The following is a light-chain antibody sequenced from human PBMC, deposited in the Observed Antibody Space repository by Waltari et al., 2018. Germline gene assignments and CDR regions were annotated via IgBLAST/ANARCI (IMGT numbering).Light chain of an antibody. CDR3: CSYAGSSTLV. Sequence: QSALTQPASVSGSPGQSITISCTGTSSDVGSYNLFSWYQQHPAKAPKLRIYEGSKRPEGVSNRFPGSKAGNTASQTISGLQAEDEADYYCCSYAGSSTLVFGGGTKLTVL. V-gene: IGLV2-23*01. CDR2: EGS. J-gene: IGLJ2*01. CDR1: SSDVGSYNL.